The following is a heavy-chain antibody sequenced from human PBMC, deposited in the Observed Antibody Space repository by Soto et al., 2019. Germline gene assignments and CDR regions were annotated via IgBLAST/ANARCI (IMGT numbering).Heavy chain of an antibody. D-gene: IGHD6-13*01. Sequence: SETLSLTCTVSGGSISSGGYYWSWIRQHPGKGLEWIGYIYYSGSTYYNPSLKSRVTISVDTSKNQFSLKLSSVTAADTAVYYCASWGPSSSWDRPPTQNWFDPWGQGTLVTVSS. J-gene: IGHJ5*02. CDR2: IYYSGST. CDR1: GGSISSGGYY. CDR3: ASWGPSSSWDRPPTQNWFDP. V-gene: IGHV4-31*03.